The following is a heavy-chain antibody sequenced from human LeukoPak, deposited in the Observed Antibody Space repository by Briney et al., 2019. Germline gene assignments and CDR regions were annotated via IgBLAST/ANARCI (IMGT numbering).Heavy chain of an antibody. D-gene: IGHD3-22*01. J-gene: IGHJ4*02. V-gene: IGHV4-4*07. CDR1: GGSISSYY. CDR3: ARDGSPITMIAPFDY. CDR2: IYTSGST. Sequence: SETLSLTCTVSGGSISSYYWSWIRQPAGKGLEWIGRIYTSGSTNYNPSLKSRVTMSVDTSKNQFSLKLSSVAAADTAVYYCARDGSPITMIAPFDYWGQGTLVTVSS.